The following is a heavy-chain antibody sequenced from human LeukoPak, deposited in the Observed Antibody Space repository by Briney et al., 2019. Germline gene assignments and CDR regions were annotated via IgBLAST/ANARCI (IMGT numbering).Heavy chain of an antibody. D-gene: IGHD2-2*01. Sequence: GRSLRLSCAASGFPFDAHAMHWVRQAPGKGLEWVSGISSNADSIGYADSVKGRFTISRDNAKNSLFLQMNSLRADDTALYYCAKGYCSSTSCLGNYWGQGNLVTVSS. J-gene: IGHJ4*02. CDR1: GFPFDAHA. CDR3: AKGYCSSTSCLGNY. V-gene: IGHV3-9*01. CDR2: ISSNADSI.